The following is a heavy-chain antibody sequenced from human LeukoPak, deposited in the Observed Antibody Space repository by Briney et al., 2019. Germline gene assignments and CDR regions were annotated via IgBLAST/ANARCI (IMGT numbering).Heavy chain of an antibody. D-gene: IGHD2-15*01. CDR2: IIPIFGTA. Sequence: SVKVSCKASGGTFSSYGISWVRQAPGQGLEWMGGIIPIFGTANYAQKFQGRVTITADESTSTAYMELSSLRSEDTAVYYCTRTGENPPAATLYGMDVWGQGTTVTVSS. V-gene: IGHV1-69*13. CDR1: GGTFSSYG. J-gene: IGHJ6*02. CDR3: TRTGENPPAATLYGMDV.